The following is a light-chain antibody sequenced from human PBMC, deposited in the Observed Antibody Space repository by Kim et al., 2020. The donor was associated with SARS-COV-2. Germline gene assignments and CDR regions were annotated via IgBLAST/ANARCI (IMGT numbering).Light chain of an antibody. V-gene: IGKV1-39*01. CDR2: AAS. CDR3: QQSYSTPRLT. CDR1: QSISSY. Sequence: DIQMTQSPSSLSASVGDRVTITCRASQSISSYLNWYLQKPGKAPKLLIYAASSLQSGVPSRFSGSGSGTDFTLTISSLQPEDFATYYCQQSYSTPRLTFGGGTKLEI. J-gene: IGKJ4*01.